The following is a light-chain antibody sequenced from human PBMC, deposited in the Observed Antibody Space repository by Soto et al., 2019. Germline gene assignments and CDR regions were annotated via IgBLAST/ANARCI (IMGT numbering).Light chain of an antibody. CDR3: QAWDSSTACVV. Sequence: SYELTQPPSVSVSPGQTASITCSGGKLGDKYACWYQQKPGQSPVLVIYQDSKRPSGIPERFSGSNSGNTATLTISGTQAMDEADYYCQAWDSSTACVVFVGGTKVTVL. CDR1: KLGDKY. CDR2: QDS. V-gene: IGLV3-1*01. J-gene: IGLJ2*01.